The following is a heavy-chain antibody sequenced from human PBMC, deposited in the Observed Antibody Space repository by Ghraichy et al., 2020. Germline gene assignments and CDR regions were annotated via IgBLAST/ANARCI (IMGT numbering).Heavy chain of an antibody. CDR3: AKDTLYSSSWYLGAFDI. Sequence: GGSLRLSCAASGFTFSSYGMHWVRQAPGKGLEWVAVISYDGSNKYYADSVKGRFTISRDNSKNTLYLQMNSLRAEDTAVYYCAKDTLYSSSWYLGAFDIWGQGTMVTVSS. D-gene: IGHD6-13*01. V-gene: IGHV3-30*18. J-gene: IGHJ3*02. CDR2: ISYDGSNK. CDR1: GFTFSSYG.